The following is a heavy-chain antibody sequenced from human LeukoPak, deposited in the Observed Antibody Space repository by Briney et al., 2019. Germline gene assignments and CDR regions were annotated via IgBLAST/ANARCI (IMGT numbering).Heavy chain of an antibody. CDR1: GDSTNTYF. CDR3: ASKSTDHGELRFDY. Sequence: SETLSLTCTLSGDSTNTYFWSWIRQSPGKGLEWIGYIYYTGTTNYNPSLKSRVTISVDTSKNLFSLKVNSVTAADTGVYYCASKSTDHGELRFDYWGQGTLVTVSS. CDR2: IYYTGTT. D-gene: IGHD4/OR15-4a*01. J-gene: IGHJ4*02. V-gene: IGHV4-59*01.